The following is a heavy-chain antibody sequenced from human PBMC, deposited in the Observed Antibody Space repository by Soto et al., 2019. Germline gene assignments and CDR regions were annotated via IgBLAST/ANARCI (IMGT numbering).Heavy chain of an antibody. D-gene: IGHD4-17*01. V-gene: IGHV4-31*03. CDR2: IYYSGST. CDR1: GGSISSGGYY. CDR3: ARLHYGEYDYFDY. J-gene: IGHJ4*02. Sequence: SENLSLTCTVSGGSISSGGYYWSWIRQHPGKGLEWIGYIYYSGSTYYNPSLKSRVTISVDTSKNQFSLKLSSVTAADTAVYYFARLHYGEYDYFDYWGQGTLVTVLL.